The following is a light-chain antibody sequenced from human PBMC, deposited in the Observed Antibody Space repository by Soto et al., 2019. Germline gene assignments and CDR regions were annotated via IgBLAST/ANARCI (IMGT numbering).Light chain of an antibody. CDR3: QRYGSSPPFT. V-gene: IGKV3-20*01. CDR1: QRVSSSY. CDR2: GAS. Sequence: EIVVTQSPGTLSLSPGERATLSCRASQRVSSSYLARYQQKPGQAPRLLIYGASTRATGIPVRFSGSGSGTDFTLPISRLEPEDFAVYFCQRYGSSPPFTFGQGTKVEI. J-gene: IGKJ2*01.